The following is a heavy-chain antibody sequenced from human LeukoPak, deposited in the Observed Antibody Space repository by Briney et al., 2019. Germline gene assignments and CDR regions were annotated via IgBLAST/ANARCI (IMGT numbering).Heavy chain of an antibody. CDR2: ISSSRSYI. V-gene: IGHV3-21*01. D-gene: IGHD3-3*01. CDR1: GFTFSSYS. J-gene: IGHJ6*03. CDR3: AGHEVRFSEWPYSYYMDV. Sequence: GGSLRLSCAASGFTFSSYSMNWVRHAPGKGLEWVSSISSSRSYIYYADSVKGRFTISRDNAKNLLYLQMNRLRAEDTAVYYCAGHEVRFSEWPYSYYMDVWGKGTTVTVSS.